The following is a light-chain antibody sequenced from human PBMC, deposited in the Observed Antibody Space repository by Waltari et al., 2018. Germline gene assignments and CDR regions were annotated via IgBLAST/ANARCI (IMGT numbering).Light chain of an antibody. J-gene: IGKJ4*01. CDR1: QGISSY. V-gene: IGKV1-9*01. CDR3: QQLNSYPLT. Sequence: DIQLTQSPSFLSSSVGDRLTITCRASQGISSYLAWYQVRPGKAPKLLIYSASTLQSGVPSRFSGSGSGTDFTFTISSLQPEDFATYYCQQLNSYPLTFGGGTKLEIK. CDR2: SAS.